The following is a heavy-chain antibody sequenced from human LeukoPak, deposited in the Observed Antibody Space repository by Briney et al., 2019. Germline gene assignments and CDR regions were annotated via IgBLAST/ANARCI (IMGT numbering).Heavy chain of an antibody. CDR3: ARDRSGAFDY. CDR2: ISTKGGST. CDR1: GFIFSNYA. Sequence: GGCLRLSCAASGFIFSNYAMYWVRQAPGKGLESVAAISTKGGSTSYADSVKGRMTISRDDSKNTLFLQMGSLTTDDMGLYFCARDRSGAFDYWGQGTLVTVSS. D-gene: IGHD6-19*01. V-gene: IGHV3-64*02. J-gene: IGHJ4*02.